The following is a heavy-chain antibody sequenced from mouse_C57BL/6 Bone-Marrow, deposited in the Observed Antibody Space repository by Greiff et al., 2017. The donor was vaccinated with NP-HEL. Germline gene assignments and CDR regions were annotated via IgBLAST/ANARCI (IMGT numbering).Heavy chain of an antibody. CDR2: IDPNSGGT. D-gene: IGHD1-1*01. CDR1: GYTFTNYW. J-gene: IGHJ2*01. CDR3: ARYYYGSGYFDY. Sequence: VKLQESGAELVKPGASVKLSCKASGYTFTNYWMHWVKQRPGRGLEWIGRIDPNSGGTKYIEKFKSKATLTVDKPSSTAYMQLSSLTSEDSAVYYGARYYYGSGYFDYWGQGTTLTVSS. V-gene: IGHV1-72*01.